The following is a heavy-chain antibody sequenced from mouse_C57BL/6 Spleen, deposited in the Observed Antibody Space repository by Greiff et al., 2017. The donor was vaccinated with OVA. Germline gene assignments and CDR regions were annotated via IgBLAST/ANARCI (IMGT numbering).Heavy chain of an antibody. CDR2: IDPSDSYT. V-gene: IGHV1-69*01. CDR3: ARRGYGNLFDY. Sequence: QVQLQQPGAELVMPGASVKLSCKASGYTFTSYWMHWVKQRPGQGLEWIGEIDPSDSYTNYNQKFKGKSTLTVDKSSSTAYMQLSSLTSEDSAVYYCARRGYGNLFDYWGKGTTLTVSS. D-gene: IGHD2-10*02. J-gene: IGHJ2*01. CDR1: GYTFTSYW.